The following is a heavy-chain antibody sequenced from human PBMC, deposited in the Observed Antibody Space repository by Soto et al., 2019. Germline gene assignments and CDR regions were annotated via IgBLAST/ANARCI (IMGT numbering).Heavy chain of an antibody. CDR2: INDSGSA. CDR3: ARQRGLGKWYFDF. D-gene: IGHD1-26*01. Sequence: QVQLQQWGAGLLQPSETLSLTCAVYGGSFNIHYWSWIRQPPGKGLEWIGEINDSGSANNNPSLKSRVTLSVDTSKNQFSLKLTSVTAADTAIYYCARQRGLGKWYFDFWGQGTLVTVSS. CDR1: GGSFNIHY. J-gene: IGHJ4*02. V-gene: IGHV4-34*02.